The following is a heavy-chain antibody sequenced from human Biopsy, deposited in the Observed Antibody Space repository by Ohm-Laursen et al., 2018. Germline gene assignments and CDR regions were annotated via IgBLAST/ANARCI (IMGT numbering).Heavy chain of an antibody. V-gene: IGHV4-59*01. J-gene: IGHJ6*02. D-gene: IGHD2/OR15-2a*01. Sequence: GTLSLTWTVSGRSIRSDYWSWITQTPGKGLEWIGDIYYSGSTNYNPSLKSRVTISVDTSKNQFSLRLNSVTAADTAVYYCARATNSTGWPYYYFYGMDVWGQGTTVTVS. CDR1: GRSIRSDY. CDR2: IYYSGST. CDR3: ARATNSTGWPYYYFYGMDV.